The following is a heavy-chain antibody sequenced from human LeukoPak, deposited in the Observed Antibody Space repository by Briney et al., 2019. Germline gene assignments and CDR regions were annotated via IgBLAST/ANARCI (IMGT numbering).Heavy chain of an antibody. CDR2: INHSGST. D-gene: IGHD3-22*01. J-gene: IGHJ4*02. V-gene: IGHV4-34*01. CDR3: ARRQGTYYYDSSGPTPPNFDY. Sequence: SETLSLTCAVYGGSFSGYYWSWIRQPPGKGLEWIGEINHSGSTNYNPSLKSRVTISVDTSKNQFSLKLSSVTAADTAVHYCARRQGTYYYDSSGPTPPNFDYWGQGTLVTVSS. CDR1: GGSFSGYY.